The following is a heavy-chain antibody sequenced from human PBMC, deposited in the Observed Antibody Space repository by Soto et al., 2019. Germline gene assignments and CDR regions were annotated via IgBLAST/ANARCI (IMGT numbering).Heavy chain of an antibody. D-gene: IGHD2-15*01. J-gene: IGHJ4*02. CDR1: GFTFSSYW. Sequence: PGGSLRLSCAASGFTFSSYWMHWVRQAPGKGLVWVSRINSDGSSTSYAGSVKGRSTISRDNAKNTLYLQMNSLRAEDTAVYYCVRTSLVVAAATREDYRGQGTLVTVSS. CDR3: VRTSLVVAAATREDY. CDR2: INSDGSST. V-gene: IGHV3-74*01.